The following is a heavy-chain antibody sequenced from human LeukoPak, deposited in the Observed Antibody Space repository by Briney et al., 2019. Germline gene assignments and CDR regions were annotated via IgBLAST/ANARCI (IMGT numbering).Heavy chain of an antibody. V-gene: IGHV4-34*01. D-gene: IGHD3-10*01. CDR2: VNHSGST. CDR3: ARGFNTKGRGVLGYYYYYYMDV. J-gene: IGHJ6*03. CDR1: GGSFSGYY. Sequence: KPSETLSLTCAVYGGSFSGYYWSWIRQPPGKGLEWIGEVNHSGSTNYNPSLKSRVTISVDTSKNQFSLKLSSVTAADTAVYFCARGFNTKGRGVLGYYYYYYMDVWGKGTTVTVSS.